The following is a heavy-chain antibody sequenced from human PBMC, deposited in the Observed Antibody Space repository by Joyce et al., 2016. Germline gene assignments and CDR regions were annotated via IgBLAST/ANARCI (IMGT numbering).Heavy chain of an antibody. CDR3: ARGNGDFWSGYYNYFDY. D-gene: IGHD3-3*01. J-gene: IGHJ4*02. Sequence: QVQLQESGPGLVKPSQTLSLTCTVSGGSISSGDYYWSWVRQSPGKGLEWIGYIYFRGSTHRNTYLKSRLTISADTSKNQFSLKVRSVTAADTAVYYCARGNGDFWSGYYNYFDYWGQGILVTVSS. V-gene: IGHV4-30-4*01. CDR2: IYFRGST. CDR1: GGSISSGDYY.